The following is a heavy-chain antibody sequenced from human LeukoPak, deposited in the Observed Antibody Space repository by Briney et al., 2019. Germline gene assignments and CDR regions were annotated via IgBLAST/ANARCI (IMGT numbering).Heavy chain of an antibody. CDR1: GYTFTSYD. V-gene: IGHV1-8*03. CDR2: MNPNSGNT. D-gene: IGHD2-15*01. Sequence: GAPVKVSCKASGYTFTSYDINWVRQATGQGLEWMGWMNPNSGNTGYAQKFQGRVTITRNTSISTAYMELSSLRSEDTAVYYCARLRVAAPHQYDAFDIWGQGTMVTVSS. J-gene: IGHJ3*02. CDR3: ARLRVAAPHQYDAFDI.